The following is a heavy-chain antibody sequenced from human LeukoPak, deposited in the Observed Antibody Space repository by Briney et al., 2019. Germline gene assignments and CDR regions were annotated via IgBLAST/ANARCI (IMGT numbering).Heavy chain of an antibody. CDR3: TRRTRSASGYSY. CDR1: GFTFGDYA. Sequence: GGSLRLSRTASGFTFGDYAMSWVRQAPGKGLEWVGFIRSKAYGGTTEYAASVKGRFTISRDDSKSIAYLQMNSLKTEDTAVYYCTRRTRSASGYSYWGQGTLVTVSS. V-gene: IGHV3-49*04. J-gene: IGHJ4*02. CDR2: IRSKAYGGTT. D-gene: IGHD3-22*01.